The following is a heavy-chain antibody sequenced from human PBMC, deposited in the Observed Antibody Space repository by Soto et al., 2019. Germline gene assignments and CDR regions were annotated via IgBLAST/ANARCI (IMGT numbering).Heavy chain of an antibody. CDR2: INSDGSST. Sequence: VGSLRLSCAASGITFSGYWMHWVRQAPGKGLVWVSRINSDGSSTSYADSVKGRFTISRDNAKNTLYLQMNSLRAEDTAVYYCAREGRGFLEWLIPYGMDVWGQGTTVTVSS. D-gene: IGHD3-3*01. CDR3: AREGRGFLEWLIPYGMDV. J-gene: IGHJ6*02. CDR1: GITFSGYW. V-gene: IGHV3-74*01.